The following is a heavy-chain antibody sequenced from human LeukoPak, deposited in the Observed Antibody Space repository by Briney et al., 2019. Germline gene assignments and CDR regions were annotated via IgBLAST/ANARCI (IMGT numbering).Heavy chain of an antibody. CDR2: ISYDGSNK. CDR3: AKKNIDYGDYEGAVDI. Sequence: GGSLRLSCAASGFTFSSYGMHWVRQAPGKGLEWVAVISYDGSNKYYADSVKGRFTISRDNSKNTLYLQMNSLRAEDTAVYYCAKKNIDYGDYEGAVDIWGQGTMVTVSS. D-gene: IGHD4-17*01. V-gene: IGHV3-30*18. CDR1: GFTFSSYG. J-gene: IGHJ3*02.